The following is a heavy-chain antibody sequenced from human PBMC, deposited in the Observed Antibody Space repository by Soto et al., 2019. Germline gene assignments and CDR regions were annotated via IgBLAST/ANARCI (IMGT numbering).Heavy chain of an antibody. V-gene: IGHV4-31*03. Sequence: QVQLQESGPGLVKPSQTLSLTCTVSGGSISSGGYYWSWIRQHPGKGLEWIGYIYYSGSTYYNPSLKSRVTISVDTSKNQFSLKLSSVTAADTAVYYCARAGSYDFWSGYQIGEGRDFDSWGQGTLVTISS. CDR3: ARAGSYDFWSGYQIGEGRDFDS. CDR1: GGSISSGGYY. D-gene: IGHD3-3*01. J-gene: IGHJ4*02. CDR2: IYYSGST.